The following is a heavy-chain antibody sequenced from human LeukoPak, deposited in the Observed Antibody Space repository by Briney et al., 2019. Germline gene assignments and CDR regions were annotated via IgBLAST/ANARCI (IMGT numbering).Heavy chain of an antibody. CDR3: ARGSPWLLEGYFGY. J-gene: IGHJ4*02. Sequence: SETLSLTCTVSGGSISSHYWSWIRQPPGKGLEWIGYIYYSGSTNYNPSLKSRVTISVDTSKNQFSLKLSSVTAADTAVYYCARGSPWLLEGYFGYWGQGTLVTVSS. V-gene: IGHV4-59*11. CDR1: GGSISSHY. CDR2: IYYSGST. D-gene: IGHD3-22*01.